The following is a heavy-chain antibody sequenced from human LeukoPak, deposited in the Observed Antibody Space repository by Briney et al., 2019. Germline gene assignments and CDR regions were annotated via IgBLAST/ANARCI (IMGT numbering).Heavy chain of an antibody. CDR3: ARDSGLRFLEWLFDP. V-gene: IGHV1-46*03. CDR2: INPSGGST. J-gene: IGHJ5*02. D-gene: IGHD3-3*01. CDR1: GYTFTSYY. Sequence: ASVKVSCKASGYTFTSYYMHWVLQAPGQGLEWMGVINPSGGSTSYAQKSQGRVTMTRDTSTSTVYMELSSLRSEDTAVYYCARDSGLRFLEWLFDPWGQGTLVTVSS.